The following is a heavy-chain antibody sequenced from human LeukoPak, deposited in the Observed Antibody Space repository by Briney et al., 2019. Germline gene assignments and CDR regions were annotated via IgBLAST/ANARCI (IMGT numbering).Heavy chain of an antibody. Sequence: SETLSLTCAVYDGSFSGYYWSWIRQPPGKGLERIGEINHSGSTNYNPSLKSRVTISVDTPKNQFSLKLSSVTAADTAVYYCARGKIWTTMVRGDAHYDYWGQGTLVTVSS. CDR1: DGSFSGYY. CDR3: ARGKIWTTMVRGDAHYDY. CDR2: INHSGST. J-gene: IGHJ4*02. D-gene: IGHD3-10*01. V-gene: IGHV4-34*01.